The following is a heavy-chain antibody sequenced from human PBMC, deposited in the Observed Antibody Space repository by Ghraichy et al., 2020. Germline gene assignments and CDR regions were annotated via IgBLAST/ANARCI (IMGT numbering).Heavy chain of an antibody. Sequence: SETLSLTCTVSGGSISSYYWSWIRQPPGKGLEWIGYIYYRGSTNYNPSLKSRVTISVDTSKNQFSLKLSYVTAADTAVYYCAREGPTDYGGNGAFDIWGQGTMVTVSS. D-gene: IGHD4-23*01. V-gene: IGHV4-59*01. CDR3: AREGPTDYGGNGAFDI. CDR1: GGSISSYY. CDR2: IYYRGST. J-gene: IGHJ3*02.